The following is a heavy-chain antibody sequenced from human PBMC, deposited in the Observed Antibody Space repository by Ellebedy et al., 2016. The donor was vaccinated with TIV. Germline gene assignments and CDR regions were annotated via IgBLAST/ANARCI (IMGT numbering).Heavy chain of an antibody. CDR3: ARDPSTLTIEDAFDI. Sequence: GESLKISCAASGFTFNSFTMSWVRQAPGKGLEWVAVIWYDGSNKYYADSVKGRFTISRDNSKNTLYLQMNSLRAEDTAVYYCARDPSTLTIEDAFDIWGQGTMVTVSS. J-gene: IGHJ3*02. V-gene: IGHV3-33*08. D-gene: IGHD2-2*01. CDR2: IWYDGSNK. CDR1: GFTFNSFT.